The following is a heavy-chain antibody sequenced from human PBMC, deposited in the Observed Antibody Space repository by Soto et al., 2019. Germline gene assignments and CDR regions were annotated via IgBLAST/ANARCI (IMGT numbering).Heavy chain of an antibody. J-gene: IGHJ4*02. Sequence: GGSLRLSCAASGFTFSSYAMSWVRQAPGKGLEWVSAISGSGGSTYYADSVKGRFTISRDNSKNTLYLQMNSLRAEDTAVYYCAKDEAPWGRSIRPYYFDYWGQGTLVTVSS. CDR3: AKDEAPWGRSIRPYYFDY. CDR1: GFTFSSYA. V-gene: IGHV3-23*01. CDR2: ISGSGGST. D-gene: IGHD3-16*01.